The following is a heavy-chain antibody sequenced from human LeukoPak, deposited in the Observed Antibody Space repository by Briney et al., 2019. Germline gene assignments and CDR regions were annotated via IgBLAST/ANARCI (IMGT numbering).Heavy chain of an antibody. D-gene: IGHD4-23*01. Sequence: PRRSLRLFCAASGFTFSSYGKHWVRQAPGKGLEWVAVISYDGSNKYYADSVKGRFTISRDNSKNTLYLQMNSLRAEDTAVYYCAKDLDYGGNPAVFDYWGQGTLVTVSS. V-gene: IGHV3-30*18. CDR2: ISYDGSNK. J-gene: IGHJ4*02. CDR3: AKDLDYGGNPAVFDY. CDR1: GFTFSSYG.